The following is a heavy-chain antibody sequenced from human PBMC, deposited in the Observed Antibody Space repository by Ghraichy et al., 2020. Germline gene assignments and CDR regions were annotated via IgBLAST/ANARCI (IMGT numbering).Heavy chain of an antibody. Sequence: GSLRLSCAASGFTFSSYSMNWVRQAPGKGLEWASSISSSSSYIYYADSVKGRFTISRDNAKNSLYLQMNSLRAEDTAVYYCARGDCGGDCSDYWGQGTLVTVSS. CDR3: ARGDCGGDCSDY. V-gene: IGHV3-21*01. CDR1: GFTFSSYS. J-gene: IGHJ4*02. D-gene: IGHD2-21*01. CDR2: ISSSSSYI.